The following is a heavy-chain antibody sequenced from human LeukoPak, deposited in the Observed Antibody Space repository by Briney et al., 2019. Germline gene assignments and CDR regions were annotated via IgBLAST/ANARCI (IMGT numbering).Heavy chain of an antibody. V-gene: IGHV1-2*02. J-gene: IGHJ5*02. D-gene: IGHD2-15*01. CDR3: ARDPGYCSGGSCFNWFDP. Sequence: ASVKVSCKASGYTFTGYYMHCVRQAPGQGLEWMGWINPNSGGTNYAQKFQGRVTMTRDTSISTAYMELSRLRSDDTAVYYCARDPGYCSGGSCFNWFDPWGQGTLVTVSS. CDR1: GYTFTGYY. CDR2: INPNSGGT.